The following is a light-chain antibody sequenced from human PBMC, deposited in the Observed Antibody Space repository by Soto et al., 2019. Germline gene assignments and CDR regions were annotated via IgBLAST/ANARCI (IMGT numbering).Light chain of an antibody. CDR3: CSYAGPSTSYV. Sequence: QSALTQPASVSGSPGQSITISCTGTSRDVGNYNLVSWYQHHPGKAPKLIIYDVSKWPSGVSNRFSGSKSCNTASLTISGLHEDDEDDYYCCSYAGPSTSYVFGTGTKVTVL. J-gene: IGLJ1*01. V-gene: IGLV2-23*02. CDR1: SRDVGNYNL. CDR2: DVS.